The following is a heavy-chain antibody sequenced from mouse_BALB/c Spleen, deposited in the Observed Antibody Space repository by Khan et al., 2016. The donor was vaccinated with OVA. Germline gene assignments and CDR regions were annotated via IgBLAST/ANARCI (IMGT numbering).Heavy chain of an antibody. Sequence: EVELVESGGGLVKPGGSLNLSCTASGFTFNNYAMFWVRQTPEKRLEWVASISRGNNIYYQDSVKGRFTISRDNARNILYLEMSSLRSGDTAKYYCASGHYFGGMDYCGQAPSVTVAS. CDR2: ISRGNNI. CDR3: ASGHYFGGMDY. J-gene: IGHJ4*01. D-gene: IGHD1-2*01. CDR1: GFTFNNYA. V-gene: IGHV5-6-5*01.